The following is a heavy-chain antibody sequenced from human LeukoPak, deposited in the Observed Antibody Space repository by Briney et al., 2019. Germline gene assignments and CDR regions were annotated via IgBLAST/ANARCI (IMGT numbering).Heavy chain of an antibody. CDR3: ANSPRGYSYGTRQFDY. CDR2: ISGSGGST. V-gene: IGHV3-23*01. D-gene: IGHD5-18*01. J-gene: IGHJ4*02. Sequence: GGSLRLSCAASGFTFSSYAMSWVRQAPEKGPEWVSAISGSGGSTYYADSVKGRFTISRDNSKNTLYLQMNSLRAEDTAVYYCANSPRGYSYGTRQFDYWGQGTLVTVSS. CDR1: GFTFSSYA.